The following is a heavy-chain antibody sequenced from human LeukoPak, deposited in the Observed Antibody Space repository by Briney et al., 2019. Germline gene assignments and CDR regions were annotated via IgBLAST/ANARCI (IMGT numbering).Heavy chain of an antibody. CDR1: GYTFTSYG. Sequence: EASVKVSCKASGYTFTSYGISWVRQAPGQGLEWMGWISAYNGNTNYAQKLQGRVTMTTDTSTSTAYMELRSLRSDDTAVYHCARSYDTRDYYYYGMDVWGQGTTVTVSS. V-gene: IGHV1-18*01. CDR2: ISAYNGNT. CDR3: ARSYDTRDYYYYGMDV. J-gene: IGHJ6*02. D-gene: IGHD3-9*01.